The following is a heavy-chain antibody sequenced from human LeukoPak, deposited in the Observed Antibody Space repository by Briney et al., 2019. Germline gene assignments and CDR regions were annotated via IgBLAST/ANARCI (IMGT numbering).Heavy chain of an antibody. Sequence: GRSLRLSCATFLFTPCDYAWSWVRAAPGRGVGWVGFTGSKAYAGPPEYAASVKDRFSISRDDSNTIIYLQINSVKAEDTAVYYCTRSARDPDMWGQGTMVTVSS. CDR2: TGSKAYAGPP. CDR3: TRSARDPDM. J-gene: IGHJ3*02. CDR1: LFTPCDYA. V-gene: IGHV3-49*04.